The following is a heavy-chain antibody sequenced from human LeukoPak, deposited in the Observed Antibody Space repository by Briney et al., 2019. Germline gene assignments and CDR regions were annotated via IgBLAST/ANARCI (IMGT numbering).Heavy chain of an antibody. CDR3: ASSSIYYYMDV. CDR2: IYTSGST. J-gene: IGHJ6*03. CDR1: GGSISSGSYY. D-gene: IGHD6-6*01. Sequence: SETLSLTCTVSGGSISSGSYYWSWIRPPAGKGLEWIGRIYTSGSTNYNPSLKSRVTISVDTSKNQFSLKLSSVTAADTAVYYCASSSIYYYMDVWGKGTTVTVSS. V-gene: IGHV4-61*02.